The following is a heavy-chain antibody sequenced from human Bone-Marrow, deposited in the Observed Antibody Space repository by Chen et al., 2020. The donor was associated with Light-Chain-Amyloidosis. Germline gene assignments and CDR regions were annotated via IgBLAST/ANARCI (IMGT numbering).Heavy chain of an antibody. J-gene: IGHJ4*02. V-gene: IGHV4-34*01. D-gene: IGHD3-3*01. CDR2: INHSGST. CDR3: ARGPSRITIFGVVITRGYFDY. Sequence: QVQLQQWGAGLLKPSETLSLTCAVYGGSFSGYYWSWIRQPPGKGLEWIGEINHSGSTNYNPSRKSRVTISVDTSKNQFSLKLSSVTAADTAVYYCARGPSRITIFGVVITRGYFDYWGQGTLVTVSS. CDR1: GGSFSGYY.